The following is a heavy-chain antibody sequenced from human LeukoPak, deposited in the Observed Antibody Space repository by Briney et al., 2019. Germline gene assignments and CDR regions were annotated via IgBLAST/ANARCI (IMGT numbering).Heavy chain of an antibody. CDR1: GFTFSSYW. D-gene: IGHD1-26*01. V-gene: IGHV3-7*01. CDR3: ARDPGRGVGAIRY. J-gene: IGHJ4*02. Sequence: GGSLRLSCAASGFTFSSYWMSWVRQAPGKGLEWVANIKQDGSEKYYVDSVKGRFTISRDNAKNSLYLQMNSLRAEDTAVYYCARDPGRGVGAIRYWGQGTLVTVSS. CDR2: IKQDGSEK.